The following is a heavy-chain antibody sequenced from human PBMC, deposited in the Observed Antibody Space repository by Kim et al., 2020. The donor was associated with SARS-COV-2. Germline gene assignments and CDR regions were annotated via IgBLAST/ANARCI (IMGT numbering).Heavy chain of an antibody. V-gene: IGHV3-21*01. CDR2: ISSSSSYI. Sequence: GGSLRLSCAASGFTFSSYSMYWVRQAPGKGLEWVSSISSSSSYIYYADSVKGRFTISRDNAKNSLYLQMNSLKAEDTAVYYCARDGQFLEWLSPSYYYYYMDVLGKGTTVTVSS. CDR1: GFTFSSYS. D-gene: IGHD3-3*01. J-gene: IGHJ6*03. CDR3: ARDGQFLEWLSPSYYYYYMDV.